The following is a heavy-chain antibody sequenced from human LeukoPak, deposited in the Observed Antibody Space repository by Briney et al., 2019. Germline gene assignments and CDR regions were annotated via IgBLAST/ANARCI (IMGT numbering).Heavy chain of an antibody. J-gene: IGHJ4*02. Sequence: GGSLRLSCAASGFTFSRFAMSWVRQAPGKGLEWVSTICGSSDNTYNADSVKGRFTISRDNSKNTLYLQMNSLRDEDTAIYYCAKGFRSDGTCYSSVDYWGQRTLVTVSS. CDR1: GFTFSRFA. D-gene: IGHD2-15*01. V-gene: IGHV3-23*01. CDR2: ICGSSDNT. CDR3: AKGFRSDGTCYSSVDY.